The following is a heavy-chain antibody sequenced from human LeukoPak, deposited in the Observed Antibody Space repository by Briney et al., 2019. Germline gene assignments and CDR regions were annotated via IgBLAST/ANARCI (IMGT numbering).Heavy chain of an antibody. CDR2: IYYTGST. Sequence: SETLSLTCTVSGGSITNYYWTWIRQPPGKGLEWVGHIYYTGSTNYNPSLKSRVSISVDTSKKLFSLKLNSVTAADTAMYYCARDLNDSSGYGLDAFDIWGQGTLVTVSS. D-gene: IGHD3-22*01. V-gene: IGHV4-59*01. J-gene: IGHJ3*02. CDR1: GGSITNYY. CDR3: ARDLNDSSGYGLDAFDI.